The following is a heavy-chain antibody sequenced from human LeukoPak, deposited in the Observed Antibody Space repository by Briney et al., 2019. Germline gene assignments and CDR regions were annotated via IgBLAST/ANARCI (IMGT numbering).Heavy chain of an antibody. CDR2: IIPIFGTA. Sequence: GASVKVSCKASGYTFTSYYMHWVRQAPGQGLEWMGGIIPIFGTANYAQKFQGRVTVTADESTSTAYMELSSLRSEDTAVYYCASSMVRGAPGAFDIWGQGTMVTVSS. D-gene: IGHD3-10*01. CDR1: GYTFTSYY. CDR3: ASSMVRGAPGAFDI. J-gene: IGHJ3*02. V-gene: IGHV1-69*13.